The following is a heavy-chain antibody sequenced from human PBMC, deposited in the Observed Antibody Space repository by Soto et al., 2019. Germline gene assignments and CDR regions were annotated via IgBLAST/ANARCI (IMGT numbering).Heavy chain of an antibody. Sequence: ASVKVSCKASGYTFTSYGISWVRQAPGQGPEWMGWISAYNGNTNYAQKLQGRVTMTTDTSTSTAYMELRSLRSDDTAAYYCARSPRYFDWLLSQIDYWGQGTLVTVSS. V-gene: IGHV1-18*01. D-gene: IGHD3-9*01. CDR3: ARSPRYFDWLLSQIDY. CDR1: GYTFTSYG. J-gene: IGHJ4*02. CDR2: ISAYNGNT.